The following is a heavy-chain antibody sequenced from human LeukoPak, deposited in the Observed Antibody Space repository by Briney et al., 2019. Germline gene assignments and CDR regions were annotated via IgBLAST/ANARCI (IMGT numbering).Heavy chain of an antibody. V-gene: IGHV4-4*09. CDR1: GGSISSYY. CDR3: ARQDRPYYFDY. Sequence: SETLSLTCTVSGGSISSYYWSWIRQPPGKGLEWIGYIYTSGSTNYNPSLKSRVTISVVTSKNQFSLKLSSVTAADTAVYYCARQDRPYYFDYWGQGTLVTVSS. J-gene: IGHJ4*02. CDR2: IYTSGST.